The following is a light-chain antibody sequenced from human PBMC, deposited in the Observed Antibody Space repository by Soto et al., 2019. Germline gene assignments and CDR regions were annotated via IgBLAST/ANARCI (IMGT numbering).Light chain of an antibody. CDR2: GAS. V-gene: IGKV3-20*01. Sequence: ETVLTQSPGTLSLSPGERATLSCRASQSVSSNYLAWYQQKPGQAPRLLIYGASSRATGIPDRFSGNGSGTDFTLTIIRLEPEDFAVYYCQHYGRSPPSWTFGQGTEVEI. CDR3: QHYGRSPPSWT. CDR1: QSVSSNY. J-gene: IGKJ1*01.